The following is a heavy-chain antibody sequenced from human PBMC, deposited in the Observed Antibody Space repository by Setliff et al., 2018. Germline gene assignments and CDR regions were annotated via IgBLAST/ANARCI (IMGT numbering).Heavy chain of an antibody. D-gene: IGHD6-13*01. J-gene: IGHJ4*02. CDR3: AKDVVGYSSTWPKRDYFDY. V-gene: IGHV3-23*01. Sequence: LRLSCAASGFTFNTYAMSWVRQPPGKGLEWVSSISDTAIGIYYAGSVRGRFTISRDNSKKTLFLQMNSLRVEGTAIYYCAKDVVGYSSTWPKRDYFDYWGQGTLVTVSS. CDR2: ISDTAIGI. CDR1: GFTFNTYA.